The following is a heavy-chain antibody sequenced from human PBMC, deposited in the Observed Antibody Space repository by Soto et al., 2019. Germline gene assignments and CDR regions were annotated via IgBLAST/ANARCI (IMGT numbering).Heavy chain of an antibody. Sequence: GGSLRLSCAASGFTFSSYGMHWVRQAPGKGLEWVAVIWYDGSNKYYADSVKGRFTISRDNSKNTLYLQMNSLRAEDTAVYYCARDQHRGSGWSENDYWGQGTLVTVSS. V-gene: IGHV3-33*01. CDR1: GFTFSSYG. CDR3: ARDQHRGSGWSENDY. J-gene: IGHJ4*02. D-gene: IGHD6-19*01. CDR2: IWYDGSNK.